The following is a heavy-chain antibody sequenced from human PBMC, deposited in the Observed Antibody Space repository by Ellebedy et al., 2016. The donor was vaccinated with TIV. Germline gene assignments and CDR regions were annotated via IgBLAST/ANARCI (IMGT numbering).Heavy chain of an antibody. CDR2: IYYSGTT. CDR3: ARDTFGGWSGFDY. J-gene: IGHJ4*02. CDR1: GASIKNDY. V-gene: IGHV4-59*12. Sequence: MPSETLSLTFRVSGASIKNDYWSRIRQSPGKGLEWIGYIYYSGTTNYSPSLRSRVTISVDTSKNQVSLKLSSVTTADTAIYYCARDTFGGWSGFDYWGQGSLVTVSS. D-gene: IGHD3-3*01.